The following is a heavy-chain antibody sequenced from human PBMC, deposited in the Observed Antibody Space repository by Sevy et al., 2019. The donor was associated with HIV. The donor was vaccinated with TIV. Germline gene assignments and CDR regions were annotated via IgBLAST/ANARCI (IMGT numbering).Heavy chain of an antibody. J-gene: IGHJ3*01. CDR1: GYTFTSFG. V-gene: IGHV1-18*01. Sequence: ASVKVSCKPSGYTFTSFGFTWVRQAPGQGLEWVGSINTYNSNTYYAQRLQDRLSMTTDTSTSTAYMELRSLRSDDTAVYFCCRWDMATSSDAFDFWGQGTMVTVSS. CDR3: CRWDMATSSDAFDF. CDR2: INTYNSNT. D-gene: IGHD5-12*01.